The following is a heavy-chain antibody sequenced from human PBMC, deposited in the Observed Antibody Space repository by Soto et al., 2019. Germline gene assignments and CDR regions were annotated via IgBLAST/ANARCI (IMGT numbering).Heavy chain of an antibody. Sequence: EVQLVESGGGLVKPGGSLRLSCAASGFTFSNAWMNWVRQAPGQGLEWVGRNKSTTDGGTTDYAAPVKGRFTISRDDSKNTLYLQMNSLKTEDTAVYYCTTKGGSWFYRGGKPYYYGMDVWGKGTTVTVST. J-gene: IGHJ6*04. CDR2: NKSTTDGGTT. D-gene: IGHD6-13*01. CDR3: TTKGGSWFYRGGKPYYYGMDV. CDR1: GFTFSNAW. V-gene: IGHV3-15*07.